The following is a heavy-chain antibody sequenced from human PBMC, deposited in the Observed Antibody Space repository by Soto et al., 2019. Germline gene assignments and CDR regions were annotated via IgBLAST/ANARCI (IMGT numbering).Heavy chain of an antibody. D-gene: IGHD3-9*01. J-gene: IGHJ4*02. Sequence: GGSLRLSCAASGFTFSSYGMHWVRQAPGKGLEWVAGIWYNRSNKYYADSVKGRFTISRDNSRNMLFLQMNSLTADDTAVYYCAKDRHPDGIWTFDFWGQGTLVTLSS. V-gene: IGHV3-33*06. CDR2: IWYNRSNK. CDR1: GFTFSSYG. CDR3: AKDRHPDGIWTFDF.